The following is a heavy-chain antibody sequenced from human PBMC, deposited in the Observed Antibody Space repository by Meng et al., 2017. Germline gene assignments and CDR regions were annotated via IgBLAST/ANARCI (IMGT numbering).Heavy chain of an antibody. J-gene: IGHJ3*02. CDR3: ARAALAYCGGDCRDAFDI. V-gene: IGHV1-18*01. D-gene: IGHD2-21*02. CDR2: ISAYNGNT. CDR1: GYTFTSYG. Sequence: ASVKVSCKASGYTFTSYGISWVRQAPGQGLERMGWISAYNGNTNYAQKLQGRVTMTTDTSTSTAYMELRSLRSDDTAVYYCARAALAYCGGDCRDAFDIWGQGTRVTVAS.